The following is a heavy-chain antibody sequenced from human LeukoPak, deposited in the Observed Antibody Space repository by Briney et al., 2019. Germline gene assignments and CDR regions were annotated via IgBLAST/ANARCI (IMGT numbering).Heavy chain of an antibody. J-gene: IGHJ4*02. CDR1: GVTFNSYD. D-gene: IGHD1-26*01. CDR2: ISYDGSNR. V-gene: IGHV3-30*18. Sequence: GRSLRLSCAASGVTFNSYDIHWVRQAPGKGLEWVAVISYDGSNRYYADSVKGRFTISRDNSKNTLDLQMDSLRVEDTAIYYCAKGPVSGSRSPLDYWGQGTLVTVFS. CDR3: AKGPVSGSRSPLDY.